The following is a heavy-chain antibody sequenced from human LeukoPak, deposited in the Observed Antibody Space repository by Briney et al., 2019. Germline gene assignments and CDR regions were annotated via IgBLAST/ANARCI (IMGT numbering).Heavy chain of an antibody. V-gene: IGHV3-21*01. CDR1: GFAFSSYS. Sequence: GSLRLSCAASGFAFSSYSMNWVRQAPGKGLEWVSSISSSSSYIYHADSVKGRFTISRDNAKNSLFLQMNSLRAEDTAVYFCARATWDPNYYYYMDVWGKGTTVTISS. J-gene: IGHJ6*03. CDR2: ISSSSSYI. CDR3: ARATWDPNYYYYMDV. D-gene: IGHD1-26*01.